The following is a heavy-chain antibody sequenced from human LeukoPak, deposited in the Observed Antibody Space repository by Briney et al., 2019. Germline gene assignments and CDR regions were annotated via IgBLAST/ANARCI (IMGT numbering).Heavy chain of an antibody. CDR2: IYTSGST. J-gene: IGHJ5*02. Sequence: SETLSLTCTVAGGSISSYYGSWVRQPAGKGLEWVGRIYTSGSTNYNPSLKGRVTMSVDTSKNQFSLKLSSVTAADTAVYYCARDTGYCSGGSCYFVDWFDRWGQGTLVTVSS. CDR3: ARDTGYCSGGSCYFVDWFDR. CDR1: GGSISSYY. D-gene: IGHD2-15*01. V-gene: IGHV4-4*07.